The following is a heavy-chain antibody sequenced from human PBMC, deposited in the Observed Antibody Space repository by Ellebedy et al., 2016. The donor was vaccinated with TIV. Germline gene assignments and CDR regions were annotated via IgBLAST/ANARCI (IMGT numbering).Heavy chain of an antibody. CDR3: ASDPVADV. J-gene: IGHJ6*02. V-gene: IGHV4-34*01. Sequence: MPSETLSLTCAVYGGSFSGYYWSWIRQPPGKGLEWIGEINHSGSTNYNPSLKSRVTISVDTSKNQFSLKLSSVTAADTAVYYCASDPVADVWGQGTTVTVSS. CDR2: INHSGST. CDR1: GGSFSGYY.